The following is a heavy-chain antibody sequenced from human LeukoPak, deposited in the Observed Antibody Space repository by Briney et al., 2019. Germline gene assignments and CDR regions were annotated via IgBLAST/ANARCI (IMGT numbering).Heavy chain of an antibody. CDR2: INHSGGT. Sequence: PSETLSLTCAVYGGSFSGYYWSWIRQPPGKGLEWIGEINHSGGTNYNPSLKSRVTISVDTSKNQFSLKLSSVTAADTAVYYCARRHSSSSGQGFDYWGQGTLVTVSS. V-gene: IGHV4-34*01. D-gene: IGHD6-6*01. J-gene: IGHJ4*02. CDR1: GGSFSGYY. CDR3: ARRHSSSSGQGFDY.